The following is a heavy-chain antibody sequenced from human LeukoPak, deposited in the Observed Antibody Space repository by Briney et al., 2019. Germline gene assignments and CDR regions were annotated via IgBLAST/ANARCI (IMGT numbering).Heavy chain of an antibody. Sequence: SETLSLTCTVSGGSISSSSYYWGWIRQPPGKGLEWIGSIYYRGSTYYNPSLKSRLTISVDTSKNQFSLKLSSVTAADTAVYYCATTGGADCSSTSCLFDYWGQGALVTVSS. CDR1: GGSISSSSYY. CDR2: IYYRGST. D-gene: IGHD2-2*01. CDR3: ATTGGADCSSTSCLFDY. J-gene: IGHJ4*02. V-gene: IGHV4-39*01.